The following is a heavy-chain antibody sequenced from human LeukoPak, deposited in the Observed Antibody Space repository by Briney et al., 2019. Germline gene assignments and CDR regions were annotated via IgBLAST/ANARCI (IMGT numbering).Heavy chain of an antibody. J-gene: IGHJ4*02. V-gene: IGHV1-69*10. D-gene: IGHD3-22*01. CDR1: GGTFSSYA. CDR2: IIPILGIA. CDR3: ARDSPPPYYPDSSGYGLDY. Sequence: ASVKVSCKASGGTFSSYAISWVRQAPGQGLEWMGGIIPILGIANYAQKFQGRVTITADKSTSTAYMELSSLRSEDTAVYYCARDSPPPYYPDSSGYGLDYWGQGTLVTVSS.